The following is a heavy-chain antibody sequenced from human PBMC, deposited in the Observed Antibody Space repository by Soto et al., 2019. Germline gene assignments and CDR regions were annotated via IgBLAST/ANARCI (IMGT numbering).Heavy chain of an antibody. D-gene: IGHD5-18*01. CDR1: GFTFSSYA. Sequence: EVQLLESGGGLVQPGGSLRLSCAASGFTFSSYAMSWVRQAPGKGLEWVSAISGSGGSTYYADSVKGRFTISRDNSKNTLYLQMNSLRAEDTAVYYCAKGTIRGDTAMLTSPFDYWGQGTLVTVSS. V-gene: IGHV3-23*01. J-gene: IGHJ4*02. CDR2: ISGSGGST. CDR3: AKGTIRGDTAMLTSPFDY.